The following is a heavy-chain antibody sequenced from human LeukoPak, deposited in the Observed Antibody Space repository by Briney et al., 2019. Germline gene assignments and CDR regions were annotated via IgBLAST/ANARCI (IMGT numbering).Heavy chain of an antibody. D-gene: IGHD2-2*01. CDR3: ARSDMPATLDY. CDR1: GGSISSSY. V-gene: IGHV4-59*08. CDR2: IYYTGST. Sequence: PSETLSLSCTVSGGSISSSYWSWIRQPPGRGLEWIGYIYYTGSTDCNPSLKSRVTISVDTSKNQFSLNLSSVTAADTAVYYRARSDMPATLDYWGRGTLVTVSS. J-gene: IGHJ4*02.